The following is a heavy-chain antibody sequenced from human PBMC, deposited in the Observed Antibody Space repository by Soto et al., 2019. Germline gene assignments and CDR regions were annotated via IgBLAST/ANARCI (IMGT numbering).Heavy chain of an antibody. Sequence: GGSLRLSCSVAGFTVSDSMSWVRQATGKGLECVSFIHSDGSTHYTDSVRGRFTISRGNSKNTLYLQMDRLRVDDTAVYFCARDASGPFDYWGQGTLVTVSS. CDR2: IHSDGST. CDR3: ARDASGPFDY. V-gene: IGHV3-53*01. D-gene: IGHD6-19*01. J-gene: IGHJ4*02. CDR1: GFTVSDS.